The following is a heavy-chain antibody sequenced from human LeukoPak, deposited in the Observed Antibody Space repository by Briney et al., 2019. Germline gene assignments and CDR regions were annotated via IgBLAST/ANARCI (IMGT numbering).Heavy chain of an antibody. CDR3: TRGGWLRFDY. CDR1: GVSMRSYY. Sequence: SETLSLTCTVSGVSMRSYYWSWIRQPPGKGLERIGYVFSSGSTDYNPSLKSRVTMSVVTSRNQFSLNLRSVTAADTAVYYCTRGGWLRFDYWGQGILVTVSS. D-gene: IGHD5-12*01. J-gene: IGHJ4*02. CDR2: VFSSGST. V-gene: IGHV4-59*01.